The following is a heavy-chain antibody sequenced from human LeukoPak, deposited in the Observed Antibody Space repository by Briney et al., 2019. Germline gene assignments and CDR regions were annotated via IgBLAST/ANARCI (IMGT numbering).Heavy chain of an antibody. V-gene: IGHV4-30-4*08. CDR2: IYYSGST. CDR1: GGSISSGDYY. CDR3: ARDGSVVVPAAVGAFDL. Sequence: TSETLSLTCTVSGGSISSGDYYWSWIRQPPGKSLEWIGYIYYSGSTYYNPSLKSRVTISVDTSKNQFSLKLSSVTAADTAVYYCARDGSVVVPAAVGAFDLWGQGTMVTVSS. D-gene: IGHD2-2*01. J-gene: IGHJ3*01.